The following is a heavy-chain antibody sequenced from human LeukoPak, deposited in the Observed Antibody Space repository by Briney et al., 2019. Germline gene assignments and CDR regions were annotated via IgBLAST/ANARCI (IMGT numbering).Heavy chain of an antibody. CDR1: GFTFSSYE. CDR3: ARDKGSVGALGYFDY. J-gene: IGHJ4*02. D-gene: IGHD1-26*01. V-gene: IGHV3-48*03. Sequence: GGSLRLSCAASGFTFSSYEMNWFRQARGKGLEGVSYMSSSGSTVYYADSVKGRFTISRDNAKNSLYLQMNSLRAEDTAVYYCARDKGSVGALGYFDYWGQGTLVTVSS. CDR2: MSSSGSTV.